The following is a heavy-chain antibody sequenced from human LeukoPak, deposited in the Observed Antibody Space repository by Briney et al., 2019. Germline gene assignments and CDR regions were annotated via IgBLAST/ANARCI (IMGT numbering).Heavy chain of an antibody. CDR2: ISWNSGNI. D-gene: IGHD3-3*01. CDR3: ANAYYDFIP. CDR1: GFTFDDYA. J-gene: IGHJ5*02. Sequence: GGSLRLSCAASGFTFDDYAMHWVRQAPGKGLEWVSSISWNSGNIDYADSVKGRFTISRDNAKNSLYLQMNSLRAEDTAVYYCANAYYDFIPWGQGTLVTVSS. V-gene: IGHV3-9*01.